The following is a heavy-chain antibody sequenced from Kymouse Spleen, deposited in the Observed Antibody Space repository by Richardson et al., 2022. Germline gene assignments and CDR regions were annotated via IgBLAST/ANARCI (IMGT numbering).Heavy chain of an antibody. CDR1: GFTFSSYG. Sequence: QVQLVESGGGVVQPGRSLRLSCAASGFTFSSYGMHWVRQAPGKGLEWVAVIWYDGSNKYYADSVKGRFTISRDNSKNTLYLQMNSLRAEDTAVYYCASQITMVRGVIPLDYWGQGTLVTVSS. CDR2: IWYDGSNK. J-gene: IGHJ4*02. CDR3: ASQITMVRGVIPLDY. D-gene: IGHD3-10*01. V-gene: IGHV3-33*01.